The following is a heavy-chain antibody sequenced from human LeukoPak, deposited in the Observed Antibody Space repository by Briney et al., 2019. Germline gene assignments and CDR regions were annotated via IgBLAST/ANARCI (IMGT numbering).Heavy chain of an antibody. J-gene: IGHJ5*02. D-gene: IGHD3-16*01. Sequence: GGSLRLSCAASGFTFSSYSMNWVRQAPGKGLEWVSSISSSSSYIYYADSVKGRFTISRDNAKNSLYLQMNSLRAEDTAVYYCARDPRIGGVTTALSLNWFDPGGKETLFTVS. CDR2: ISSSSSYI. V-gene: IGHV3-21*01. CDR3: ARDPRIGGVTTALSLNWFDP. CDR1: GFTFSSYS.